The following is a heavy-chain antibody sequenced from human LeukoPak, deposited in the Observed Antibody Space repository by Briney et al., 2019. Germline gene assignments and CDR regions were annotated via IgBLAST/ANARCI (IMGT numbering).Heavy chain of an antibody. V-gene: IGHV3-7*01. CDR3: ARVSIAGAPVFDY. D-gene: IGHD1-26*01. CDR2: IKQDGSEK. Sequence: GGSLRLSCAASGFTFSSYWMSWVRQAPGKGLEWVANIKQDGSEKYYVDSVKGRFTISRDNAKNSLYLQMNSLRAEDTAVYYCARVSIAGAPVFDYWGQGTLVTVSS. CDR1: GFTFSSYW. J-gene: IGHJ4*02.